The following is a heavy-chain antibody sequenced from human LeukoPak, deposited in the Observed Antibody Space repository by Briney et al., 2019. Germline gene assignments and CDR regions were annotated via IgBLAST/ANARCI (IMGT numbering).Heavy chain of an antibody. CDR2: IKQDGSEK. V-gene: IGHV3-7*01. CDR1: GFTFSSYW. Sequence: GSLRLSCAASGFTFSSYWMSWVRQAPGKGLEWVANIKQDGSEKYYVDSVKGRFTVSRDNAKNSLYLQMNSLRAEDTAVYYCARDRGGFGYHYGSGSYYNGDAFDIWGQGTMVTVSS. CDR3: ARDRGGFGYHYGSGSYYNGDAFDI. J-gene: IGHJ3*02. D-gene: IGHD3-10*01.